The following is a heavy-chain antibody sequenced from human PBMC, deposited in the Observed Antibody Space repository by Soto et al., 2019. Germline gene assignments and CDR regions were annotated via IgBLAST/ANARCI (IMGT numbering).Heavy chain of an antibody. CDR3: ARDPTGYSSGWYPSDY. CDR1: GGTFSSYT. D-gene: IGHD6-19*01. CDR2: IIPILGIA. Sequence: QVQLVQSEAEVKKPGSSVKVSCKASGGTFSSYTISWVRQAPGQGLEWMGRIIPILGIANYAQKFQGRVTITADKSTSTAYMELSSLRSEDTAVYYCARDPTGYSSGWYPSDYWGQGTLVTVSS. V-gene: IGHV1-69*08. J-gene: IGHJ4*02.